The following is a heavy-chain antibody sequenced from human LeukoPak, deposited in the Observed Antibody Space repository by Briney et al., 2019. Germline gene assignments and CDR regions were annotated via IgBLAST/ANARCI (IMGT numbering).Heavy chain of an antibody. CDR1: GYTFTNYY. V-gene: IGHV1-46*01. D-gene: IGHD1-26*01. CDR2: IDPSGGST. Sequence: GASVKVSCKASGYTFTNYYMHWVRLAPGQGLEWMGIIDPSGGSTTYAQKFQGRVTMSRDTSTSTVYMDLSSLRSEDAAVYYCARDREVGSSRRYFDYWGQGTLVTVSS. CDR3: ARDREVGSSRRYFDY. J-gene: IGHJ4*02.